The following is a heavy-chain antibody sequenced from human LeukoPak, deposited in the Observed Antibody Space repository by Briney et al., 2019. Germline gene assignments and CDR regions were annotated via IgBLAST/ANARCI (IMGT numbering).Heavy chain of an antibody. CDR2: IKPDGSDK. Sequence: GSLRLSCAASGFPFSIYWMTWVRQAPGKGLEWVANIKPDGSDKYYVDSVKGRFTISRDNAKTSVYLQMNSLTGADMAVYYCARTLDTRLVRAFDIWGQGTTVTVSS. D-gene: IGHD3-16*01. CDR3: ARTLDTRLVRAFDI. J-gene: IGHJ3*02. CDR1: GFPFSIYW. V-gene: IGHV3-7*01.